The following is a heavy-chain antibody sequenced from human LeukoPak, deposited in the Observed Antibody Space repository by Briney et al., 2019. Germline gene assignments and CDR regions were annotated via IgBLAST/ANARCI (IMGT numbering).Heavy chain of an antibody. J-gene: IGHJ4*02. CDR1: GFTLSSYW. CDR2: INSDGSIT. V-gene: IGHV3-74*01. Sequence: SGGSLRLSCAASGFTLSSYWMYWVRQAPGKGLVWVSRINSDGSITNYADSVKGRFTISRDNAKNTLYLQMNSLRAEDTAVYYCAGVGGARVYWGQGTLVTVSS. D-gene: IGHD1-26*01. CDR3: AGVGGARVY.